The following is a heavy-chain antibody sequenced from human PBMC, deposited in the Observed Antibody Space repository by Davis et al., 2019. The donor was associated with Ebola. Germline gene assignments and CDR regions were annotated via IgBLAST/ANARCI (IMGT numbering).Heavy chain of an antibody. D-gene: IGHD4-23*01. Sequence: GGSLRLSCAASGFTFSSSWMHLVRQAPGKGLEWVSYISSSSSTIYYADSVKGRFTISRDNAKNSLYLQMNSLRAEDTAVYYCARDPSTTVVTRVFDYWGQGTLVTVSS. CDR1: GFTFSSSW. CDR2: ISSSSSTI. V-gene: IGHV3-48*01. CDR3: ARDPSTTVVTRVFDY. J-gene: IGHJ4*02.